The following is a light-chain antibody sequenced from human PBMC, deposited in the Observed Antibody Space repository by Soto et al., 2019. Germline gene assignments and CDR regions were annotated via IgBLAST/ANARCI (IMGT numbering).Light chain of an antibody. CDR2: DAS. V-gene: IGKV1-5*01. CDR3: QQYNRYCT. CDR1: QSISSW. Sequence: DTQMTQSPSTLSASVGDRVAITCRASQSISSWLAWYQQKPGKAPKLLIYDASSLESGVPSRFSGSGSGTEFTLPVSSLQPDDFATYYCQQYNRYCTLGQGTKLEIK. J-gene: IGKJ2*02.